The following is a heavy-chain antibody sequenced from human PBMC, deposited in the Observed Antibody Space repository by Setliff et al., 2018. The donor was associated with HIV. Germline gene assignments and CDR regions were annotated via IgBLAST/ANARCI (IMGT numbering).Heavy chain of an antibody. CDR1: GGSINIFF. V-gene: IGHV4-59*08. CDR2: IYSDDGST. D-gene: IGHD4-17*01. J-gene: IGHJ4*02. CDR3: ARHVTVTYSHFDH. Sequence: ETLSLTCTVSGGSINIFFWSWIRQPPGKGLEWIGYIYSDDGSTRYNPSLNSRAIISLDRSKSHFSLTLNSVTAADTAVYYCARHVTVTYSHFDHWGQGALVTVSS.